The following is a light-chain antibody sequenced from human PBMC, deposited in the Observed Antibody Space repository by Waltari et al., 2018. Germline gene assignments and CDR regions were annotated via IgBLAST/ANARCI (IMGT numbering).Light chain of an antibody. CDR1: SSDVGGYNY. CDR3: SSHTSSSTLWV. J-gene: IGLJ3*02. Sequence: QSALTQPASVSGSPGQSITISCTGTSSDVGGYNYVPWYQQHPGKAPKLMIYEVSNRPSGVSNRFSGSKSGNTASLTISGLQAEDEADYYCSSHTSSSTLWVFGGGTKLTVL. V-gene: IGLV2-14*01. CDR2: EVS.